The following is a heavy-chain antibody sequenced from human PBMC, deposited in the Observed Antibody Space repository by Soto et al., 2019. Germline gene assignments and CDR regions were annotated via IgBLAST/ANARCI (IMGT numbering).Heavy chain of an antibody. CDR2: ILVDGRT. J-gene: IGHJ3*02. Sequence: GGSLRLSCAASGFVCSSYDMSWVRQAPGKGLEWVSTILVDGRTFYVDSVKGRFTISRDSSKNTVYLQMNSLTAGDTALYYCAKATATGGGAFDICGQGTMVTVSS. V-gene: IGHV3-23*01. CDR1: GFVCSSYD. CDR3: AKATATGGGAFDI. D-gene: IGHD2-8*02.